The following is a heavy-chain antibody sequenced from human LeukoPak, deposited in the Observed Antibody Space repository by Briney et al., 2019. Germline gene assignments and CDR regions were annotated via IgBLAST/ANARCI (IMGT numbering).Heavy chain of an antibody. D-gene: IGHD3-3*01. J-gene: IGHJ6*03. V-gene: IGHV4-34*01. CDR2: INHSGST. Sequence: PSETLSLTCAVYGGSFSGYYWSWIRQPPGKGLEWIGEINHSGSTNYNPSLKSRVTISVDTSKNQFSLKLSSVTAADTAVYYCARGKHDFWSASYYYYYMDVWGKGTTVTVSS. CDR3: ARGKHDFWSASYYYYYMDV. CDR1: GGSFSGYY.